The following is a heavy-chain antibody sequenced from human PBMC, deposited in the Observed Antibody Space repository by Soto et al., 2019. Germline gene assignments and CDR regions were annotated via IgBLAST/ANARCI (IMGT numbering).Heavy chain of an antibody. CDR3: TRDASRDSSARGWFDP. CDR2: ISSNSAYI. Sequence: GGSLRLSCAASGFTFRSFTMNWVRQAPGKGLEWVSTISSNSAYIYSTDALRGRFTISRDNAKNSLHLQMNSLRAEDTAVYYCTRDASRDSSARGWFDPWGPGTLVTVSS. D-gene: IGHD6-13*01. J-gene: IGHJ5*02. CDR1: GFTFRSFT. V-gene: IGHV3-21*01.